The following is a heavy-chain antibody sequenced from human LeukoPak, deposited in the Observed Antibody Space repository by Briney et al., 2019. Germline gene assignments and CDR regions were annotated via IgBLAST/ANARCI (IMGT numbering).Heavy chain of an antibody. J-gene: IGHJ4*02. CDR2: FDPEDGET. CDR3: ATITGTPISFDY. V-gene: IGHV1-24*01. CDR1: GYTLTELS. Sequence: GASVKVSCKVSGYTLTELSMHWVRQAPGKGLEWMGGFDPEDGETIYAQKFQGRVTMTEDTSTDTAYMELSSLRPEDTAVYYCATITGTPISFDYWGQGTLVTVSS. D-gene: IGHD1-7*01.